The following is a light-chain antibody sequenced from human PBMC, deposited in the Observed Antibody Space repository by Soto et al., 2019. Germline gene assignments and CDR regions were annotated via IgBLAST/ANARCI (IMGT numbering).Light chain of an antibody. CDR2: WAS. CDR1: QSVFKGSNNKDC. J-gene: IGKJ2*01. Sequence: DIVMTQSPDSLAVSLGERATINCKSSQSVFKGSNNKDCLAWYQQKPGQPPKHLLYWASTGESGVPDRCSGSGCGTDCTLTISSLQAEDVAIYYCQQFSSPPFFPFGQGTKVEIK. CDR3: QQFSSPPFFP. V-gene: IGKV4-1*01.